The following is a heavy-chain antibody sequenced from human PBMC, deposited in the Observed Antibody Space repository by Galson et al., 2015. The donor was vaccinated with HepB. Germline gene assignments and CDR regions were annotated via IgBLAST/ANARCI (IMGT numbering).Heavy chain of an antibody. D-gene: IGHD4-17*01. Sequence: SLRLSCAASGFTVSSNYMSWVRQAPGKGLEWVSVIYSGGSTYYADSVKGRFTISRDNSKNTLYLQMNSLRAEDTAVYYCAREAMTTVTTGAFDIWGQGTMVTVSS. V-gene: IGHV3-66*01. CDR1: GFTVSSNY. J-gene: IGHJ3*02. CDR2: IYSGGST. CDR3: AREAMTTVTTGAFDI.